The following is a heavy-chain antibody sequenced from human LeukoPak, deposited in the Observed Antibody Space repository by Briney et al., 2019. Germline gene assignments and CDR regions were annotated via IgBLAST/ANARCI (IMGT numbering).Heavy chain of an antibody. J-gene: IGHJ5*02. CDR1: GGSISTYY. D-gene: IGHD3-3*01. Sequence: PSETLSLTCTVSGGSISTYYWSWIRQPPGKGLEWIGYVYYSGSTNYNPSLKSRVTISVDTSKNQFSLKLSSVTAADTAVYYCAGGHRSVANNWFDPWGQGALVTVSS. CDR2: VYYSGST. CDR3: AGGHRSVANNWFDP. V-gene: IGHV4-59*01.